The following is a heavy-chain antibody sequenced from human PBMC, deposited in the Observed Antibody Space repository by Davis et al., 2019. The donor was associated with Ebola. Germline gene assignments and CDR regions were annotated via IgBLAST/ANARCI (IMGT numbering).Heavy chain of an antibody. CDR1: GYTFTSYG. CDR2: INPNSGGT. CDR3: ARDARGYDFWSGYFDRNDAFDI. J-gene: IGHJ3*02. D-gene: IGHD3-3*01. V-gene: IGHV1-2*02. Sequence: ASVKVSCKASGYTFTSYGISWVRQAPGQGLEWMGWINPNSGGTNYAQKFQGRVTMTRDTSISTAYMELSRLRSDDTAVYYCARDARGYDFWSGYFDRNDAFDIWGQGTMVTVSS.